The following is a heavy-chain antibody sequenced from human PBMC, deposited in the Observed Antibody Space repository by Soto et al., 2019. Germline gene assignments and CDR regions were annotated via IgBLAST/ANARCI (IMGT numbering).Heavy chain of an antibody. J-gene: IGHJ4*02. Sequence: SETLSLTCAVYGGSFSGYYWSWIRQPPGKGLEWIGEINHSGSTNYNPSLKSRVTISVDTSKNQFSLKLSSVTAADTAVYYCARGKAVFGEHFDYWGQGTLVTVSS. V-gene: IGHV4-34*01. CDR1: GGSFSGYY. CDR3: ARGKAVFGEHFDY. CDR2: INHSGST. D-gene: IGHD2-21*01.